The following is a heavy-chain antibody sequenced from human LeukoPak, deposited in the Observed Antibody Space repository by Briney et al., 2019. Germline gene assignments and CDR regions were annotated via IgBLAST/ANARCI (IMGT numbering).Heavy chain of an antibody. V-gene: IGHV4-59*08. D-gene: IGHD3-22*01. CDR1: GGSMXSYY. J-gene: IGHJ4*02. Sequence: ETLSLTXXXSGGSMXSYYWSWIRQPPGKGMEWSGYIYYSGITNYNPSLKSRVTISVHTSKNQFSLNLSSVTAADTAVYYCARQYYYDSSGYYYVGYFDYWGQGTLVTVSS. CDR2: IYYSGIT. CDR3: ARQYYYDSSGYYYVGYFDY.